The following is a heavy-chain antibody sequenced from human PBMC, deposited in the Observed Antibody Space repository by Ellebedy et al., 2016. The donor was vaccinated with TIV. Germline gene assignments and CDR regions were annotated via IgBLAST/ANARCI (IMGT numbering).Heavy chain of an antibody. CDR2: ISRSGSVV. V-gene: IGHV3-48*03. CDR3: TREASSSSPFDI. CDR1: GFTFSRHN. J-gene: IGHJ3*02. Sequence: GESLKISCEASGFTFSRHNLNWVRQAPGKGLEWVSYISRSGSVVYYADSVTGRFTISRDNAKNSLYLQLDSLRADDTAVYYCTREASSSSPFDIWGQGTKVTVSS. D-gene: IGHD6-6*01.